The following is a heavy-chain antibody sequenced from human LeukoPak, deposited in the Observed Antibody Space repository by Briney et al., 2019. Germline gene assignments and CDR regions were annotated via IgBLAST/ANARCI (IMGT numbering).Heavy chain of an antibody. J-gene: IGHJ6*02. CDR1: GDSISSGDYY. CDR3: ARVRGYCSGGSCYSGSYHYGMDV. V-gene: IGHV4-30-4*01. Sequence: SETLSLTCTVSGDSISSGDYYWSWIRQPPGKGLEWIGYIYYSGSTYYNPSLKSRPTISIDTSKNQFSLKLSSVTAADTAVYYCARVRGYCSGGSCYSGSYHYGMDVWGPGTTVTVSS. CDR2: IYYSGST. D-gene: IGHD2-15*01.